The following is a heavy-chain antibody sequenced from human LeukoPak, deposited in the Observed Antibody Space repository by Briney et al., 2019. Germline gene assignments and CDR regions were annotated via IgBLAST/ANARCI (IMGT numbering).Heavy chain of an antibody. CDR2: IYYSGST. V-gene: IGHV4-39*07. D-gene: IGHD3-9*01. J-gene: IGHJ3*02. Sequence: SETLSLTCTVSGGSISSSSYYWGWIRQPPGKGLEWIGSIYYSGSTYYNPSLKSRVTISVDTSKNQFSLKLSSVTAADTAVYYCARRNGAYYDILTGYSPSDAFGIWGQGTMVTVSS. CDR3: ARRNGAYYDILTGYSPSDAFGI. CDR1: GGSISSSSYY.